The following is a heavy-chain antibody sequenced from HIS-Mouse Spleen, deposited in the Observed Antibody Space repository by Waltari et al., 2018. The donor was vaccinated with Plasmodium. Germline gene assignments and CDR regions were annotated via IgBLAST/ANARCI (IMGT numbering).Heavy chain of an antibody. D-gene: IGHD3-10*01. CDR1: GFTFSSYA. Sequence: QVQLVESGGGVVQPGRSLRLSCAASGFTFSSYAMHWVRQAPGKGLGWVAVISNDGSNKYYADSVKGRFTISRDNSKNTLYLQMNSLRAEDTAVYYCARNPPGIWDYVDYWGQGTLVTVSS. CDR3: ARNPPGIWDYVDY. V-gene: IGHV3-30*04. CDR2: ISNDGSNK. J-gene: IGHJ4*02.